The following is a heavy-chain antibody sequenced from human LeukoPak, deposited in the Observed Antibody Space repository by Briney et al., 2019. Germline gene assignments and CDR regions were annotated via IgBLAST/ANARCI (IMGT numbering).Heavy chain of an antibody. CDR1: GFTFSSYA. D-gene: IGHD3-10*01. J-gene: IGHJ3*02. CDR3: AKDNGDWFGAFDI. Sequence: GGSLRLSCAASGFTFSSYAMSWVRQAPGQGLEWVSGISGSGGSTSYTDFVRGRFTISRDNSKNTLYLQMNSLRAEDTAVYYCAKDNGDWFGAFDIWGQGTMVTVSS. CDR2: ISGSGGST. V-gene: IGHV3-23*01.